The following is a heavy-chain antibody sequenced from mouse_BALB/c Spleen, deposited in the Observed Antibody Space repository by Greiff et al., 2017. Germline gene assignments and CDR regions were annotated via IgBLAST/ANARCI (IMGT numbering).Heavy chain of an antibody. J-gene: IGHJ4*01. CDR3: ARQGYDRDYYAMDY. CDR2: ISSGGGST. D-gene: IGHD2-14*01. CDR1: GFAFSSYD. Sequence: EVKVVESGGGLVKPGGSLKLSCAASGFAFSSYDMSWVRQTPEKRLEWVAYISSGGGSTYYPDTVKGRFTISRDNAKNTLYLQMSSLKSEDTAMYYCARQGYDRDYYAMDYWGQGTSVTVSS. V-gene: IGHV5-12-1*01.